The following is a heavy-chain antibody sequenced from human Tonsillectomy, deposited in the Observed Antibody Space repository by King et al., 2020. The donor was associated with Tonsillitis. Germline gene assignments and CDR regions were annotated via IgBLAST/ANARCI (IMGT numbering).Heavy chain of an antibody. CDR1: GVSISTSF. CDR2: VYDSAPT. CDR3: ASDIHLSRDAFDI. V-gene: IGHV4-59*01. Sequence: QLQESGPRLVKPSETLSLTCTVSGVSISTSFWSCIRQPPGKGLEWIGYVYDSAPTHYSPSLKSRATISLDTAKKQYSLKLTSVTAADTAIYYCASDIHLSRDAFDIWGQGTTVTVSS. J-gene: IGHJ3*02. D-gene: IGHD3-16*01.